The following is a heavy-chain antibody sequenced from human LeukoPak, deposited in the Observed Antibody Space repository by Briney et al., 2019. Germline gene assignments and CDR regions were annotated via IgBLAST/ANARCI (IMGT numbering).Heavy chain of an antibody. Sequence: GGSLRLSCAASGFTFSSYTMNWVRQPPGKGLEWVSNIGTSSTTIYYADSVKGRFTISRDNSKNTLYLQMNSLRAEDTAVYYCAKADEGYSYGPSGDYWGQGTLVTVSS. CDR1: GFTFSSYT. V-gene: IGHV3-48*01. CDR3: AKADEGYSYGPSGDY. D-gene: IGHD5-18*01. J-gene: IGHJ4*02. CDR2: IGTSSTTI.